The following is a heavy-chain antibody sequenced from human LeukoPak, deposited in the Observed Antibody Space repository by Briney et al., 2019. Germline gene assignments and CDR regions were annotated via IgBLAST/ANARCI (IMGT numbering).Heavy chain of an antibody. Sequence: SETLSLTCTVSGGSISNSTYYWGWIRQPPGKGLEWIGSMYYSGSTHYNPSLKSRVSISGDTSKKQLSLKLSSVTAADTAVYYCARQGIITTFGGAIPTWFDPWGQGTRVTVSS. V-gene: IGHV4-39*01. J-gene: IGHJ5*02. CDR3: ARQGIITTFGGAIPTWFDP. D-gene: IGHD3-16*01. CDR2: MYYSGST. CDR1: GGSISNSTYY.